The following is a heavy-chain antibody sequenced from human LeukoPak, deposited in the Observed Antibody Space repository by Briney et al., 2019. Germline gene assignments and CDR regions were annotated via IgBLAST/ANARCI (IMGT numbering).Heavy chain of an antibody. CDR3: AKSFFDWLRYDAFDI. CDR2: ISGSGGST. Sequence: PGGSLRLSCAASGFTFSSYAMSWVRQAPGKGLEWVSAISGSGGSTYYADSVKGRFTSSRDNSKNTLYLQMNSLRAEDTAVYYCAKSFFDWLRYDAFDIWGQGTMVTVSS. D-gene: IGHD3-9*01. J-gene: IGHJ3*02. CDR1: GFTFSSYA. V-gene: IGHV3-23*01.